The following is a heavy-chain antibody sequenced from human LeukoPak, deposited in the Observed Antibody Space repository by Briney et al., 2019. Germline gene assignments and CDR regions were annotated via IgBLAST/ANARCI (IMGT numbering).Heavy chain of an antibody. CDR1: GFTFDDYG. V-gene: IGHV3-20*04. D-gene: IGHD3-10*01. CDR2: INWNGGST. Sequence: GGSLRLSCAASGFTFDDYGMSWVRQAPGKGLEWVSGINWNGGSTGYADSVKGRFTISRDNAKNSLYLQMNSLRAEDTALYYCARDAATYYYGSGSHGLQPYYYYYYMDVWGKGTTVTVSS. CDR3: ARDAATYYYGSGSHGLQPYYYYYYMDV. J-gene: IGHJ6*03.